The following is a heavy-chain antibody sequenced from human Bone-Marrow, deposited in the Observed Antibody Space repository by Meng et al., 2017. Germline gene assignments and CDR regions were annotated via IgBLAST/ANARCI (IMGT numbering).Heavy chain of an antibody. J-gene: IGHJ6*02. CDR3: AKDKVIAAAGTPYGMDV. D-gene: IGHD6-13*01. CDR1: GFTFSSYW. Sequence: GESLKISCAASGFTFSSYWMHWVRQAPGKGLEWVSAISGSGGSTYYADSVKGRFTISRDNSKNTLYLQMNSLRAEDTAVYYCAKDKVIAAAGTPYGMDVWGQGTTVTVSS. V-gene: IGHV3-23*01. CDR2: ISGSGGST.